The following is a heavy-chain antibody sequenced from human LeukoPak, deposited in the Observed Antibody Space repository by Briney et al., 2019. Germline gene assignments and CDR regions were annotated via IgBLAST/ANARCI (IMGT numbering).Heavy chain of an antibody. CDR3: ARETGFADAFDF. CDR1: GFKFSVYT. CDR2: ITGTGSQLDDV. V-gene: IGHV3-21*03. J-gene: IGHJ3*01. Sequence: TGGSLRLSCAASGFKFSVYTMNWVRQAPGSGLQWVSRITGTGSQLDDVEYANSVGGRFTISRDNGKDSLFLEMRGLRVEDTGIYFCARETGFADAFDFWGRGTLVTVSS.